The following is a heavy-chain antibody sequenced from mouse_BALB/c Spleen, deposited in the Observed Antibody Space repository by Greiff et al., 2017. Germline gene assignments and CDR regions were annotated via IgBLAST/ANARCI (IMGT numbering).Heavy chain of an antibody. Sequence: EVKLEESGGGLVQPGGSMKLSCVASGFTFSSYWMSWVRQSPEKGLEWVAEIRLKSDNYATHYAESVKGKFTISRDDSKSRLYLQMNSLRAEDTGIYYCTIYYGGFAYWGQGTLVTVSA. CDR3: TIYYGGFAY. D-gene: IGHD1-1*01. CDR2: IRLKSDNYAT. V-gene: IGHV6-6*02. J-gene: IGHJ3*01. CDR1: GFTFSSYW.